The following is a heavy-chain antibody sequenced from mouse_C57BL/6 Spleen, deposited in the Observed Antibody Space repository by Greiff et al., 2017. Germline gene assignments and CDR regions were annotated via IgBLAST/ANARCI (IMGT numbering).Heavy chain of an antibody. V-gene: IGHV14-3*01. CDR3: SRRATEEYYCDY. J-gene: IGHJ2*01. D-gene: IGHD3-1*01. Sequence: VQLQQSVAELVRPGASVKLSCTASGFTITNTYMHWVKQRPEQGLEWIGRIDPANGNTNYAPKFQGKDTLTADTSSNTAYLQLSSLTYEDTAIYYCSRRATEEYYCDYWGQGTTVTVSS. CDR1: GFTITNTY. CDR2: IDPANGNT.